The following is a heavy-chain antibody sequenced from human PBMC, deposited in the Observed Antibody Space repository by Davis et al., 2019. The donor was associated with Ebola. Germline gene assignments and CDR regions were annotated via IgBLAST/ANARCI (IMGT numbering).Heavy chain of an antibody. CDR2: IYSSGIT. D-gene: IGHD1-26*01. J-gene: IGHJ4*02. CDR1: GFSVSGDN. Sequence: GGSLRLSCIASGFSVSGDNLSWVRQAPGKGLDWISIIYSSGITHYAESVKGRFTMSRDNSKNTLDLQMHNLRGDDTAIYYCARVYSGTYLGDWGQGTLVTVSS. CDR3: ARVYSGTYLGD. V-gene: IGHV3-53*01.